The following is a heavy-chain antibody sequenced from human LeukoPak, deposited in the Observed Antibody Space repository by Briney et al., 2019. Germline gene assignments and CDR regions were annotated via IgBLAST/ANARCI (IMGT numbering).Heavy chain of an antibody. CDR2: IKEDGSDK. CDR1: GFTFGYYW. V-gene: IGHV3-7*04. J-gene: IGHJ3*02. Sequence: GGSLRLPCAASGFTFGYYWMNWVRQAPGKGLEWVANIKEDGSDKYYVDSVRGRFTISRDNAKNSLYLQVNSLRAEDTAVYYCARGRSNAFDIWGQGTMVTVSS. CDR3: ARGRSNAFDI.